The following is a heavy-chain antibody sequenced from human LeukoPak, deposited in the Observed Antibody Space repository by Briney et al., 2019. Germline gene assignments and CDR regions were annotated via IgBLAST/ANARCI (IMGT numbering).Heavy chain of an antibody. CDR3: ARETGNYDFWSGRAFDI. CDR1: GFTFSSYS. Sequence: GGSLRLSCAASGFTFSSYSMNWARQAPGKGLEWVSYISSSSSTIYYADSVKGRFTISRDNAKNSLYLQMNSLRAEDTAVYYCARETGNYDFWSGRAFDIWGQGTMVTVSS. J-gene: IGHJ3*02. CDR2: ISSSSSTI. V-gene: IGHV3-48*01. D-gene: IGHD3-3*01.